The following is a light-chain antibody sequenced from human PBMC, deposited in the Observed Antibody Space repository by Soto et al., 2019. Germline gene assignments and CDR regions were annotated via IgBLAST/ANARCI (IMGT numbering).Light chain of an antibody. J-gene: IGKJ4*01. V-gene: IGKV3-15*01. CDR3: QQYSKWPLT. CDR2: ATS. Sequence: EIVLTQSPGTLSLSPGERATLSCRASQSLYSNLAWYQQKPGQSPRLLIYATSTRATGIPARFSGSGSGTDFTLTISSLQSEDFALYYCQQYSKWPLTFGGGTKVEIK. CDR1: QSLYSN.